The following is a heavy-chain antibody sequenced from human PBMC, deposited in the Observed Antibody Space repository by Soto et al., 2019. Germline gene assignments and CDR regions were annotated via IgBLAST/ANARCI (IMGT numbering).Heavy chain of an antibody. D-gene: IGHD3-9*01. CDR2: IIPIFGTA. CDR3: AREFYDILTGYYDY. J-gene: IGHJ4*02. Sequence: SVKVSCKASGGTFSSYAISWVRQAPGQGLEWMGGIIPIFGTANYAQKFQGRVTITADESTSTAYMELSSLRSEDTAVYYCAREFYDILTGYYDYWGQGTLVTVSS. V-gene: IGHV1-69*13. CDR1: GGTFSSYA.